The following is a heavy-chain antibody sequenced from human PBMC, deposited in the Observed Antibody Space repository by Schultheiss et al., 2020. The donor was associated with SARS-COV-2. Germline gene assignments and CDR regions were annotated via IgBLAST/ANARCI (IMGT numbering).Heavy chain of an antibody. V-gene: IGHV4-59*01. J-gene: IGHJ4*02. CDR3: ARGGSYYGGYTY. D-gene: IGHD1-26*01. CDR1: GGSISSYY. Sequence: SETLSLTCTVSGGSISSYYWSWIRQPLGKGLEWIGYIYYSGSTNYNPSLKSRVTISVDTSKNQFSLKLSSVTAADTAVYYCARGGSYYGGYTYWGQGTLVTVSS. CDR2: IYYSGST.